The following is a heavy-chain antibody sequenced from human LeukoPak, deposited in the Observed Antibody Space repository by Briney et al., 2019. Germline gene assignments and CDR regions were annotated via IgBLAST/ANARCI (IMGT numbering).Heavy chain of an antibody. V-gene: IGHV1-69*13. J-gene: IGHJ6*04. Sequence: ASVKVSCKASLGTFSSYAIRWVRQAPGQGLGCRAGIIPIFGTAHYAQKFQGRVTITADESTSTASMELSSVRSADTAVYYCARGAADIVVVPAALDYYYYGMDVWGKGTTVTVS. CDR2: IIPIFGTA. CDR1: LGTFSSYA. D-gene: IGHD2-2*01. CDR3: ARGAADIVVVPAALDYYYYGMDV.